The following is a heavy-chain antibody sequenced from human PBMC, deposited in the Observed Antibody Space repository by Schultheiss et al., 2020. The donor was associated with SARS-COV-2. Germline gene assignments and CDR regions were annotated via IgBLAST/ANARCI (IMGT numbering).Heavy chain of an antibody. Sequence: SVKVSCKASGFTFINSAVQWVRQARGQRLEWIGWIVVGRGNTDYTQKFQKRVTITRDMSARTVYLELSRLTSEDTAVYYCAADDLGRGIWGRGTLVTVSS. J-gene: IGHJ4*02. CDR3: AADDLGRGI. CDR1: GFTFINSA. D-gene: IGHD6-13*01. V-gene: IGHV1-58*01. CDR2: IVVGRGNT.